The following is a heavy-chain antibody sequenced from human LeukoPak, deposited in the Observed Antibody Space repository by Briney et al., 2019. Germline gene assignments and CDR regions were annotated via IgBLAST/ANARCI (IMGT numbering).Heavy chain of an antibody. CDR1: GYTFTSYG. CDR2: ISAYNGNT. Sequence: ASVKVSCKASGYTFTSYGISWVRQAPGQGLEWMGWISAYNGNTNYAQKLQGRVTMTTDTSTSTAYMELRSLRSDDTAVYYCATPDPTNDYGDYNAFDIWGQGTMVTVSS. D-gene: IGHD4-17*01. J-gene: IGHJ3*02. CDR3: ATPDPTNDYGDYNAFDI. V-gene: IGHV1-18*01.